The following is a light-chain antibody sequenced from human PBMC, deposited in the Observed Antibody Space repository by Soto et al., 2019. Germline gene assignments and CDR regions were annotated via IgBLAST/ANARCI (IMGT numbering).Light chain of an antibody. CDR2: DAS. CDR3: QQYGGSLPYT. J-gene: IGKJ2*01. CDR1: QSVASRY. V-gene: IGKV3-20*01. Sequence: EIVLTQSPGTLSLSPGERATLSCRASQSVASRYLAWYQQKPGQAPRLLISDASSRATGIPDRFSGTGSGTDFTLTISRLEPEDFAVYYCQQYGGSLPYTFGQGTKLEIK.